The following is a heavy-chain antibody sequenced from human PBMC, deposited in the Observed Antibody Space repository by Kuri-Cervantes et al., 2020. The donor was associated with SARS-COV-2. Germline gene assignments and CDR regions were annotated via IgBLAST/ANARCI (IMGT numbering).Heavy chain of an antibody. D-gene: IGHD3-22*01. CDR1: GFTFDDYA. CDR3: AKDLRAYDSSGSIFDY. J-gene: IGHJ4*02. CDR2: ISWDGGST. Sequence: GESLKISCAASGFTFDDYAMHWVRQAPGKGLEWVSLISWDGGSTYYADSVKGRFTISRDNSKNSLYLQMNSLRAEDTAVYYCAKDLRAYDSSGSIFDYWGQGTLVTVSS. V-gene: IGHV3-43D*03.